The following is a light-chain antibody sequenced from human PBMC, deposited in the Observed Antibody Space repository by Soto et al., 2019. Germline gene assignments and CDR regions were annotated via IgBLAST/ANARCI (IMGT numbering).Light chain of an antibody. CDR2: DVT. J-gene: IGLJ2*01. CDR1: SSDVGAYNS. V-gene: IGLV2-14*01. Sequence: QSVLTQPTSVSGSPGQSITISCTGTSSDVGAYNSVSWYQQHPGKAPKLVICDVTNRPSGISNRFSGSKSGNTASLTISGLQAEDEADYYCGSYTTSGSVVFGGGTKLTVL. CDR3: GSYTTSGSVV.